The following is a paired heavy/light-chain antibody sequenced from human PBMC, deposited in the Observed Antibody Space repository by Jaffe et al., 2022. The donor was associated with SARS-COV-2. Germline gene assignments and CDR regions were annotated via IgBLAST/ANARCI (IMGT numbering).Heavy chain of an antibody. CDR1: GGSISGYY. CDR3: ARHQDGGTYPIAF. CDR2: IHYTGST. D-gene: IGHD1-26*01. Sequence: QVQLQESGPGLVKPSETLSLTCDVSGGSISGYYWTWIRQPPGKGLEYIGYIHYTGSTMYNPSLQSRVSMSVDTSKNQLYLTLSSVTAADTAVYYCARHQDGGTYPIAFWGQGALVTVSS. J-gene: IGHJ4*02. V-gene: IGHV4-59*08.
Light chain of an antibody. CDR2: LGS. J-gene: IGKJ1*01. CDR1: QSLLRSNGYNY. V-gene: IGKV2-28*01. Sequence: DIVMTQSPLSLSVTPGEPASISCRSSQSLLRSNGYNYLDWYLQRPGQSPQLLISLGSNRASGVPDRISGSGSGTDFTLKISRVEAEDVGIYYCMQAHQSPRTFGQGTKVEIK. CDR3: MQAHQSPRT.